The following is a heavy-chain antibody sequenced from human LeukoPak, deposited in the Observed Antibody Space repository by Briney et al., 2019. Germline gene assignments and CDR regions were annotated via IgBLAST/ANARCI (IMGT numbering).Heavy chain of an antibody. Sequence: GGSLRLSCAASGFTFSGSAMHWVRQASGKGLEWVGRIRSKANSYATAYAASVKGRFTISRDDSKNTAYLQMNSLKTEDTAVYYCTRPGPAGHFDYWGQGTLVTVSS. J-gene: IGHJ4*02. CDR3: TRPGPAGHFDY. CDR2: IRSKANSYAT. D-gene: IGHD1-14*01. V-gene: IGHV3-73*01. CDR1: GFTFSGSA.